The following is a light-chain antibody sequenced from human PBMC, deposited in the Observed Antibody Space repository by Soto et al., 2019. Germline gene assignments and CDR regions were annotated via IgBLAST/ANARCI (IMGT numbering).Light chain of an antibody. CDR1: RRISSY. V-gene: IGKV1-39*01. CDR2: AAS. Sequence: DIQMTQSPSSLSASVGDRVTITCRASRRISSYLNWYQQKPGKAPKLLIYAASSLQSGVPSRFSGSGSGTDFTLTISSLQPEDFATYYCQQSYSTPFGQGTKLEIK. CDR3: QQSYSTP. J-gene: IGKJ2*01.